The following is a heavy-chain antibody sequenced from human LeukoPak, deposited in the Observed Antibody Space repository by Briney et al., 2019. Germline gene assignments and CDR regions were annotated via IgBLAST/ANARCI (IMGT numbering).Heavy chain of an antibody. Sequence: ETLSLTCTVSGGYISSYYWSWIRQPPGKGLEWVSVIYSGGTTYYADSVKGRFTISRDNSKNTLYLQMNSLRAEDTAMYYCARMGNSAFDFRGQGTMVTVSS. CDR3: ARMGNSAFDF. J-gene: IGHJ3*01. CDR2: IYSGGTT. V-gene: IGHV3-53*01. CDR1: GGYISSYY. D-gene: IGHD1-1*01.